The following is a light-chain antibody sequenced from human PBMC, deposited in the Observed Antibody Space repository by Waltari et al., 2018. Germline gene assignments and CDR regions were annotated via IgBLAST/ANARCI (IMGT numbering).Light chain of an antibody. CDR1: QTVSSNY. Sequence: IVLTQSPGTLSLSPGDRATLSCRASQTVSSNYLAWYQQKPGQAPRLPIYGASSRAAGIPDRFSGSGSGTDFTLTISRLEPEDFAVYYCQQYDSSPYTFGQGTKLEIK. CDR3: QQYDSSPYT. V-gene: IGKV3-20*01. CDR2: GAS. J-gene: IGKJ2*01.